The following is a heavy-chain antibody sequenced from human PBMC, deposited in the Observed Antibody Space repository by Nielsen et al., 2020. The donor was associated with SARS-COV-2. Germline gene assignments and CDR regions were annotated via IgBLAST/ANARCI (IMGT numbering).Heavy chain of an antibody. CDR3: AKARYSGYDPGFDY. Sequence: GESLKISCAASGFTFSSYAMHWVRQAPGKGLEWVAVISYDGSNKYYADSVKGRFTISRDNSKNTLYLQMNSLRAEDTAVYYCAKARYSGYDPGFDYWGQGTLVTVSS. CDR2: ISYDGSNK. V-gene: IGHV3-30-3*01. D-gene: IGHD5-12*01. J-gene: IGHJ4*02. CDR1: GFTFSSYA.